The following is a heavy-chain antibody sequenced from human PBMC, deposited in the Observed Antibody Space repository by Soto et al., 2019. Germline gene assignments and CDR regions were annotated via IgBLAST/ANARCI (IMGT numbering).Heavy chain of an antibody. D-gene: IGHD2-8*01. J-gene: IGHJ6*02. Sequence: PSETLSLTCTVSGGSISSSSYYWGWIRQPPGKGLEWIGSIYYSGSTYYNPSLKSRVTISVDTSKNQFSLKLSSVTAADTAVYYCARTGYCTNGVCYTWSYYYYYGMDAWGQGTTVTVSS. CDR2: IYYSGST. CDR3: ARTGYCTNGVCYTWSYYYYYGMDA. V-gene: IGHV4-39*01. CDR1: GGSISSSSYY.